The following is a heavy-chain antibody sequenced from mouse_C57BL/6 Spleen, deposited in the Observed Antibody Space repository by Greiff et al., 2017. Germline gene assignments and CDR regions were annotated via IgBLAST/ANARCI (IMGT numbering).Heavy chain of an antibody. Sequence: VQLQQSGASVKISCKASGYAFSSYWMNWVKQRPGKGLEWIGQIYPGDGDTNYNGKFKGKATLTADKSSSTAYMQLSSLTSEDSAVYFCARDYSNYGWFAYWGQGTLVTVSA. V-gene: IGHV1-80*01. CDR1: GYAFSSYW. CDR3: ARDYSNYGWFAY. CDR2: IYPGDGDT. J-gene: IGHJ3*01. D-gene: IGHD2-5*01.